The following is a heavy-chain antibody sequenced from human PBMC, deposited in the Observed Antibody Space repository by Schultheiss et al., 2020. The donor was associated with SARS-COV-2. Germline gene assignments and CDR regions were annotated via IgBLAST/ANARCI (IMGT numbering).Heavy chain of an antibody. V-gene: IGHV1-18*01. D-gene: IGHD6-6*01. CDR1: GGTFSSYT. CDR3: ATPSIAARTDAFDI. CDR2: ISAYNGNT. J-gene: IGHJ3*02. Sequence: ASVKVSCKASGGTFSSYTISWVRQAPGQGLEWMGWISAYNGNTNYAQKLQGRVTLTTDTSTSTAYMELRSLRSEDTAVYYCATPSIAARTDAFDIWGQGTMVTVSS.